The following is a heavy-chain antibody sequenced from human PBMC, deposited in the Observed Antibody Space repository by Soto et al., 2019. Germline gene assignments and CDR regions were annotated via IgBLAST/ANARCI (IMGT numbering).Heavy chain of an antibody. J-gene: IGHJ5*02. CDR1: GGSISSGGYY. Sequence: SETLSLTCTVSGGSISSGGYYWSWIRQHPGKGLEWIGYIYYSGSTYYNPSLKSRVTISVDTSKNQFSLKLSSVTAADTAVYYCARDRNNWNYFGFDPWGQGTLVTVSS. V-gene: IGHV4-31*03. D-gene: IGHD1-7*01. CDR2: IYYSGST. CDR3: ARDRNNWNYFGFDP.